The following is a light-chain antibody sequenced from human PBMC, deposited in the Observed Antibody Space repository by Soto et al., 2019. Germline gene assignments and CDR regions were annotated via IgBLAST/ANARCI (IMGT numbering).Light chain of an antibody. Sequence: EIVMTQSPATLSVSPGERATLSCRASQSVTSNLAWYQQNPGQAPRLLIYGASTRATGIPARFSGSGSGTHFTLTISSLQSEDFAVYYCQHYNNWPPWTFGQGTKVEIK. CDR1: QSVTSN. CDR3: QHYNNWPPWT. V-gene: IGKV3-15*01. J-gene: IGKJ1*01. CDR2: GAS.